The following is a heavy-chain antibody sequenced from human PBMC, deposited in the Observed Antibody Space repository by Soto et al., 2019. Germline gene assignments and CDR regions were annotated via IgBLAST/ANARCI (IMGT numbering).Heavy chain of an antibody. D-gene: IGHD2-2*01. J-gene: IGHJ5*02. V-gene: IGHV4-34*01. Sequence: QVQLQQWGAGLLKPSETLSLTCAVYGGSFSGYYWSWIRQPPGKGLEWIGEINHSGSTNYNPSLKSRVTISVDTSKNQFSLKLSSVTAADTAVYYCARGSGDDIVVVPADGASWFDPWGQGTLVTVSS. CDR3: ARGSGDDIVVVPADGASWFDP. CDR1: GGSFSGYY. CDR2: INHSGST.